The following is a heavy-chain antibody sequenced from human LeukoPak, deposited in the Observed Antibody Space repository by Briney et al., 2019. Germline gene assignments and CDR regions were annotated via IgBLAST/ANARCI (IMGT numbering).Heavy chain of an antibody. CDR2: TFYRSKWYN. CDR3: ARGRYSSSSGAFDI. J-gene: IGHJ3*02. D-gene: IGHD6-6*01. CDR1: GDSVSSNSAA. V-gene: IGHV6-1*01. Sequence: SQTLSLTCAISGDSVSSNSAAWNWIRQSPSRGLEWLGRTFYRSKWYNDYAVSVKSRISFNPDTSKNQLSLQLNSVTPEDTAVYYCARGRYSSSSGAFDIWGQGTMVTVSS.